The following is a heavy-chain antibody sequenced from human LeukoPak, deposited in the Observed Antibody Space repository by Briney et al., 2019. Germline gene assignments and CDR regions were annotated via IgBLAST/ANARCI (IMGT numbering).Heavy chain of an antibody. D-gene: IGHD3-22*01. V-gene: IGHV3-74*01. CDR3: ARRPYYYDSLDY. CDR2: INTDGSST. Sequence: PGGSLRLSCAASGFIFSSYWMHWVRHAPGKGLVWVSRINTDGSSTSYADSVKGRFTISRDNAKNTLYLQMNSLRAEDTAVYYCARRPYYYDSLDYWGQGTLVTVSS. J-gene: IGHJ4*02. CDR1: GFIFSSYW.